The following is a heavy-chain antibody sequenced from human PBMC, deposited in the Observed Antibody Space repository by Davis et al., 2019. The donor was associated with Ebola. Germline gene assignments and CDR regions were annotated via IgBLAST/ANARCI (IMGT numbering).Heavy chain of an antibody. CDR3: ARDAALVRGANFDY. CDR1: GFTFGDYY. V-gene: IGHV3-11*01. Sequence: GGSLRLSCAASGFTFGDYYMTWIRQAPGQGLEWLAHISRYGKTIYYADSVKGRSTISRDNTKNLLYLQMDNLRAEDTAVYYCARDAALVRGANFDYWGQGTLVTVSS. J-gene: IGHJ4*02. D-gene: IGHD3-10*01. CDR2: ISRYGKTI.